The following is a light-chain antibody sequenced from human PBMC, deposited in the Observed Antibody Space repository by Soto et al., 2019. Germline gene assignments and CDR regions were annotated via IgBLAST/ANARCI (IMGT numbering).Light chain of an antibody. V-gene: IGKV1-39*01. CDR1: QYINTY. CDR2: AAS. Sequence: DIQMTQYPSSLSASIGYRVTIACLASQYINTYLNWYQQKPGKAPKLLIYAASSLQSGVPSRFSGSGSGTDFTLIITSLQPEDFETYSCQQSYSAPLTFGGGTKVDIK. CDR3: QQSYSAPLT. J-gene: IGKJ4*01.